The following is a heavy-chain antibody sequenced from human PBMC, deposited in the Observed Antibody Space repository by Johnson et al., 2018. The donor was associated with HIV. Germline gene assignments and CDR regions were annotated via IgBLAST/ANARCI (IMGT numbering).Heavy chain of an antibody. J-gene: IGHJ3*02. V-gene: IGHV3-30*03. D-gene: IGHD3-16*02. CDR2: ISYDGSNK. Sequence: QVQLVESGGGVVQPGRSLRLSCAASGFTFSHYAMHWVRQAPGKGLEWVAVISYDGSNKYYADSVKGRFTISRDNSKNTLYLQMNSLRAEDTAVYYCATISVIPSRVNDAFDIWGQGTMVTVSS. CDR1: GFTFSHYA. CDR3: ATISVIPSRVNDAFDI.